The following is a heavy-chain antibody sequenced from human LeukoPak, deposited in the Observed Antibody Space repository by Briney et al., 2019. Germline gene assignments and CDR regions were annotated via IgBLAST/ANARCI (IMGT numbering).Heavy chain of an antibody. CDR3: ARGGGTAMVLEGAFDI. D-gene: IGHD5-18*01. V-gene: IGHV4-34*01. Sequence: PSETLSLTCAVYGGSFSGYYWSWIRQPPGKGLEWIGEINHSGSTNYNPSLKSRVTISVDTSKNQFSLKLSSVTAADTAVYYCARGGGTAMVLEGAFDIWGQGTMVTVSS. CDR2: INHSGST. CDR1: GGSFSGYY. J-gene: IGHJ3*02.